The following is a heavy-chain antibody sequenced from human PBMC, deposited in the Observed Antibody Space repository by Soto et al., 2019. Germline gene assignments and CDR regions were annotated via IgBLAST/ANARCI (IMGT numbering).Heavy chain of an antibody. J-gene: IGHJ5*02. D-gene: IGHD3-16*01. CDR3: ARGNVRAGRGGDRFDP. V-gene: IGHV3-33*01. CDR2: IWYDGSNK. Sequence: GGSLRLSCTAPGVSVSTSGMHCVRQAPGKGLEWVAVIWYDGSNKFYSDSVNGRFTISRDNTGNTLYLQMNSLRIEDTAVYYCARGNVRAGRGGDRFDPWGQGTLVPVSS. CDR1: GVSVSTSG.